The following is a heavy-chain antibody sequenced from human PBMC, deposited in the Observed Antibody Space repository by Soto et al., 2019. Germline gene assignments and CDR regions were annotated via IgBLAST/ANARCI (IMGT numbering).Heavy chain of an antibody. CDR2: IYYSGST. CDR1: CGSISSGGYY. D-gene: IGHD5-12*01. V-gene: IGHV4-31*03. CDR3: AISGYDGAYFDY. Sequence: QVQLQESGPGLVKPSQTLSLTCTVSCGSISSGGYYWSWIRQHPGKGLEWIGYIYYSGSTYYNPSLKSRVTISVDTSKNQFSLKLSSVTAADTAVYYCAISGYDGAYFDYWGQGTLVTVSS. J-gene: IGHJ4*02.